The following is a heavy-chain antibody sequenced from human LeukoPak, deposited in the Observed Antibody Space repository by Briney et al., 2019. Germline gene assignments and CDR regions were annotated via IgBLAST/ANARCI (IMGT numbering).Heavy chain of an antibody. J-gene: IGHJ5*02. V-gene: IGHV4-39*01. CDR3: VFAGSGYGSWFDP. Sequence: SETLSLTCTVSGGSISSSSYYWGWIRQPPGKGLEWIGSIYYSGNTHYNPSLRSRLTISVDTSKNQFSLKLSSVIAADTAVYYCVFAGSGYGSWFDPWGQGTLVTVSS. CDR2: IYYSGNT. CDR1: GGSISSSSYY. D-gene: IGHD3-22*01.